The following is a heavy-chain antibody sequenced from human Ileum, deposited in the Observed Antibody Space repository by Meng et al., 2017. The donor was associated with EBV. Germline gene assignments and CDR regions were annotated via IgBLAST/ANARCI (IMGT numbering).Heavy chain of an antibody. Sequence: VQLQQQGPGLLKPSQTLSLSCAISGDSVSSISGAWNWIRQSPSRGLEWLGRTYYRSKWNTDYAVSVSSRITISPDTSKNQFSLQLNSVTPEDTAVYYCARGSYYFDSWGQGTLVTVSS. D-gene: IGHD1-26*01. J-gene: IGHJ4*02. V-gene: IGHV6-1*01. CDR2: TYYRSKWNT. CDR3: ARGSYYFDS. CDR1: GDSVSSISGA.